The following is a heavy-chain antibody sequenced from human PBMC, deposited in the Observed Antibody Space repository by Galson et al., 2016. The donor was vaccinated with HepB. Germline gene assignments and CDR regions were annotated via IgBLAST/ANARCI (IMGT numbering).Heavy chain of an antibody. D-gene: IGHD2-2*02. CDR2: ISGSGDRT. CDR1: RFTFSNYA. CDR3: AKTPPVLYFKKLYFDY. Sequence: SLRLSCAASRFTFSNYAMGWVRQAPGKGLEWVSTISGSGDRTYYADAVKGRFSISRDNSKDTVDLQMNRLRAEDKGVYYCAKTPPVLYFKKLYFDYWGQGTPVTVSS. V-gene: IGHV3-23*01. J-gene: IGHJ4*02.